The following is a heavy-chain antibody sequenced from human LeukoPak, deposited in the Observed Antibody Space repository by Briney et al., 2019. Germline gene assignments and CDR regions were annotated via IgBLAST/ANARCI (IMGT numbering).Heavy chain of an antibody. CDR1: GFTVSFNY. CDR2: IYSGGST. V-gene: IGHV3-53*01. D-gene: IGHD6-19*01. J-gene: IGHJ6*03. Sequence: GGSLRLSCAASGFTVSFNYMSWVRQAPGKGLEWISVIYSGGSTYYADPVKGRFIISRDDSKNTLYLQMNSLRAEDTAIYYCARAQWRTYSYYYMDVWGKGTTVTVSS. CDR3: ARAQWRTYSYYYMDV.